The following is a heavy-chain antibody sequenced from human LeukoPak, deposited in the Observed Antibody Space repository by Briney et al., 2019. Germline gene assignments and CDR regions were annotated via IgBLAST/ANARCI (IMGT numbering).Heavy chain of an antibody. CDR3: GKTTDGYSSGQKPAWPVDY. D-gene: IGHD5-18*01. J-gene: IGHJ4*02. CDR2: IFGSGGSP. Sequence: ETLSLTCTVSGGSISSYYWSWIRQPPGKGLEWVAGIFGSGGSPHYADPVKGRFTISRDNSRNTVYLQINSLRAEDTAVYYCGKTTDGYSSGQKPAWPVDYWGQGTLVTVSS. V-gene: IGHV3-23*01. CDR1: GGSISSYY.